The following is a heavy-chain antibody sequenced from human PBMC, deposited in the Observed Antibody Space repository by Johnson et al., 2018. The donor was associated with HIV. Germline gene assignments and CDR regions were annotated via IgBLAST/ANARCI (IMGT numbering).Heavy chain of an antibody. V-gene: IGHV3-15*01. D-gene: IGHD2-2*01. CDR3: TTDVPAAAPWDDAFDI. J-gene: IGHJ3*02. CDR1: GFTFSNAW. Sequence: VKLVESGGGLLKPGGSLRLSCAASGFTFSNAWMSWVRQAPGKGLEWVGRIKSKTDGGTTDYAAPVKGSFTISRDDSKNTLYLQMNSLKTEDTAVYYCTTDVPAAAPWDDAFDIWGQGTMVTVSS. CDR2: IKSKTDGGTT.